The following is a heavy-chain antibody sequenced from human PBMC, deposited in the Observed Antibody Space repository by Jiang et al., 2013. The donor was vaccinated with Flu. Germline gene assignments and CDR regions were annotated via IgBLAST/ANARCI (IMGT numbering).Heavy chain of an antibody. Sequence: TLSLTCTVSGGSISNYYWSWIRQPPGKGLEWIGYIYYSGSTNYNPSLKSRVTISVDTSKNQFSLKLTSVTAADTAVYYCARGPYDNSGTFDYWGQGTLVTVSS. CDR1: GGSISNYY. CDR3: ARGPYDNSGTFDY. CDR2: IYYSGST. V-gene: IGHV4-59*01. J-gene: IGHJ4*02. D-gene: IGHD3-22*01.